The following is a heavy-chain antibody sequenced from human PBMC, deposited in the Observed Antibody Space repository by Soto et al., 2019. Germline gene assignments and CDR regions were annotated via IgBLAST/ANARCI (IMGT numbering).Heavy chain of an antibody. CDR2: ISAYNGNT. J-gene: IGHJ1*01. Sequence: QVQLVQSGAEVTKPGASVKVSCKASGYTFTSYGISWVRQAPGQGLEWMGWISAYNGNTNYAQKLQGRVTMTTDTSTSTAYMELRSLRSDDTAVDYCARAEERGYYDIWTGHVEDFQHWGQGTLVTVSS. CDR1: GYTFTSYG. CDR3: ARAEERGYYDIWTGHVEDFQH. V-gene: IGHV1-18*01. D-gene: IGHD3-9*01.